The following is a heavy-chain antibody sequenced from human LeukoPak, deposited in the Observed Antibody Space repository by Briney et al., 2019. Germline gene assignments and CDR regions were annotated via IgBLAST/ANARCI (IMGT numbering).Heavy chain of an antibody. D-gene: IGHD6-13*01. Sequence: PSETLSLTCTVSGGSISSYYWSWIRQPAGKGLEWIGRIYTSGSTNYNPSLKSRVTMSVDTSKNQFSLKLSSVTAADTAVYYCARDRGGSWSYPKYYYMDVWGKGTTVTISS. V-gene: IGHV4-4*07. CDR1: GGSISSYY. CDR3: ARDRGGSWSYPKYYYMDV. CDR2: IYTSGST. J-gene: IGHJ6*03.